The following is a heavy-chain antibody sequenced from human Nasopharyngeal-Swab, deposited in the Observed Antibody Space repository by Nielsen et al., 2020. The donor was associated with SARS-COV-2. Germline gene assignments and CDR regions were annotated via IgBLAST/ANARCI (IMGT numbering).Heavy chain of an antibody. D-gene: IGHD6-13*01. Sequence: SATLSLTCAVYGGSFSGYYWSWIRQPPGKGLEWIGEINHSGSTNYNPSLKSRVTISVDTSKNQFSLKLSSVTAADTAVYYCARGGSSSWYYYYGMDVWGQGTTVTVSS. CDR3: ARGGSSSWYYYYGMDV. J-gene: IGHJ6*02. V-gene: IGHV4-34*01. CDR2: INHSGST. CDR1: GGSFSGYY.